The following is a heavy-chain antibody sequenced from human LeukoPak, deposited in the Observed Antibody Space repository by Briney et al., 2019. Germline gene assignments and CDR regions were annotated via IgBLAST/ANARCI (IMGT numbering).Heavy chain of an antibody. CDR2: IYPGDSDT. CDR3: ARQGISPGSWYYSDY. D-gene: IGHD6-13*01. Sequence: GESLKISCKGSGYSFTSYWIGWVRQMPGKGLEWMGIIYPGDSDTRYSSSFQGQVTISADKSITTAYLQWSSLKASDTAMYYCARQGISPGSWYYSDYWGQGTLVTVSS. CDR1: GYSFTSYW. J-gene: IGHJ4*02. V-gene: IGHV5-51*01.